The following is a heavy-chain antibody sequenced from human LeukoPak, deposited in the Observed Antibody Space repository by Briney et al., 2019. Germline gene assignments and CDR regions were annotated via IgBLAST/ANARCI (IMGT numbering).Heavy chain of an antibody. J-gene: IGHJ4*02. CDR3: ARGGPRSWYFDY. D-gene: IGHD6-13*01. V-gene: IGHV4-31*03. Sequence: SETLSLTCTVSGGSISSGGYYWSWIRQHPGKGLEWIGYIYYSGSTYYNPSLKSRVTISVDTSKNQFSLKLSSVTAADTAVYYCARGGPRSWYFDYWGQGALVTVSS. CDR1: GGSISSGGYY. CDR2: IYYSGST.